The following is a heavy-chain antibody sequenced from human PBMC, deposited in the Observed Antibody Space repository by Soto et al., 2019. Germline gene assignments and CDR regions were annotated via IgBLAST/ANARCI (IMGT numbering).Heavy chain of an antibody. J-gene: IGHJ6*02. CDR3: AKGGAIVAAGTRVYLYNAMDV. CDR2: INPNSGDT. Sequence: QVQLVQSGTEVKRPGDSVKVSCKASGYTFTGYYVHWVRQAPGQGLEWMGWINPNSGDTYLAQRVQGRVTMNRDTSIGTAYMELRGLTSGDPAEYYCAKGGAIVAAGTRVYLYNAMDVWGQGTTVTVSS. V-gene: IGHV1-2*02. CDR1: GYTFTGYY. D-gene: IGHD1-26*01.